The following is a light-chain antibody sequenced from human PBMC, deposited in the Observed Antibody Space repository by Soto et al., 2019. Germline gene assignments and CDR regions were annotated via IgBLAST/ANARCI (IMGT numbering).Light chain of an antibody. V-gene: IGKV1-17*01. CDR1: QDVRDD. Sequence: DIQMNQSPSSLSASVGDRVTITCRASQDVRDDLGWYQQTPGKAPERLIYEASTLHRGVPSRFRGSGSGTEFTLTISSLQPEDFATYSSQQYSSYPWTCVKGTNAEIK. CDR3: QQYSSYPWT. CDR2: EAS. J-gene: IGKJ1*01.